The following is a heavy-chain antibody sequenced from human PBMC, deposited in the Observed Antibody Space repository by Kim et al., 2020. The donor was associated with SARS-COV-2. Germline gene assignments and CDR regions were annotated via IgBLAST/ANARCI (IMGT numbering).Heavy chain of an antibody. CDR1: GFTFSSYW. CDR2: IKQDGSEK. Sequence: GGSLRLSCAASGFTFSSYWMSWVRQAPGKGLEWVANIKQDGSEKYYVDSVKGRFTISRDNAKNSLYLQMNSLRAEDTAVYYCARGGWFGELTYYFYYWGQGTLVTVSS. D-gene: IGHD3-10*01. CDR3: ARGGWFGELTYYFYY. J-gene: IGHJ4*02. V-gene: IGHV3-7*01.